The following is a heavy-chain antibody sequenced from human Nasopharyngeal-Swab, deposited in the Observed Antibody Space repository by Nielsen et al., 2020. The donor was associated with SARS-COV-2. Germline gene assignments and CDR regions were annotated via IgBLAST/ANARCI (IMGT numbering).Heavy chain of an antibody. D-gene: IGHD3-3*01. CDR2: IYSSGSI. V-gene: IGHV3-53*01. Sequence: GESLKISCAASGFNVSNNYMTWVRQAPGKGLEWVSIIYSSGSIYHADSVKGRFIISRDTSKNTLSLRMNSLRAEDTAIYYCARDRSGFGFDFWGQGALVTVSP. CDR1: GFNVSNNY. CDR3: ARDRSGFGFDF. J-gene: IGHJ4*02.